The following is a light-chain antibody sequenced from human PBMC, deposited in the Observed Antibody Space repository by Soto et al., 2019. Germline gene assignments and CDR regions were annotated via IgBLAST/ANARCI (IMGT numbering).Light chain of an antibody. CDR3: QQANSFPLT. CDR2: AAA. V-gene: IGKV1-12*01. CDR1: QDIGSS. Sequence: DIQMTQSPSSVSASDGDRVTISCRASQDIGSSLAWYQQKPGNAPKLLIYAAASLQSGVAPRFSATFSGTEFTLTINSLQPEDFAAYFCQQANSFPLTFGPGTKVDIK. J-gene: IGKJ3*01.